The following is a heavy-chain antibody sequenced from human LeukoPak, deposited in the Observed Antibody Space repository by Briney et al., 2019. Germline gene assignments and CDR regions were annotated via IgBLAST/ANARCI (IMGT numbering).Heavy chain of an antibody. Sequence: ASVKVSCKASGYTFTGYYMHWVRQAPGQGLEWMGWINPNSGGANYAQKFQGRVTMTRDTSISTASIELNSLISDDTAVYYCATGREHEYSSSSDRTFDYWGQGTLVTVSS. D-gene: IGHD6-6*01. CDR2: INPNSGGA. CDR1: GYTFTGYY. V-gene: IGHV1-2*02. J-gene: IGHJ4*02. CDR3: ATGREHEYSSSSDRTFDY.